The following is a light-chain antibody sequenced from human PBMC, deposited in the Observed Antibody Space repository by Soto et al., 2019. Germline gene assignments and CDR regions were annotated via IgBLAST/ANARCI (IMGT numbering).Light chain of an antibody. J-gene: IGKJ3*01. V-gene: IGKV3-15*01. CDR2: GAS. CDR3: QHYNNWPFT. CDR1: QSISSN. Sequence: EIVMTQSPATLSVSPEERATLSCRASQSISSNLAWYQQKPGQAPRLLIYGASTRATGIPATFSGSGSGTEFTLTISSLQSEDFAVYYCQHYNNWPFTFGPGTKVDIK.